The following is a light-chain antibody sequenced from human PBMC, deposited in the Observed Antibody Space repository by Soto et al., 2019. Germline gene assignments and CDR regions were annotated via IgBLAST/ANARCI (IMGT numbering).Light chain of an antibody. V-gene: IGLV3-21*02. CDR3: AAWDDSLSGRV. Sequence: SYELTQPPSVSVAPGQTARITCGGNNIGSETVHWYHQKPGQAPVLVIFDDSDRPSGIPERFSGSNSGNMATLTISRVEAGDEADYYCAAWDDSLSGRVFGGGTKLTVL. CDR2: DDS. J-gene: IGLJ2*01. CDR1: NIGSET.